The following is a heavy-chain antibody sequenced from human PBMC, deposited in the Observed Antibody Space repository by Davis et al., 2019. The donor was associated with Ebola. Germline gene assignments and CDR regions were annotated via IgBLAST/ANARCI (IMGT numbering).Heavy chain of an antibody. CDR3: AKDRFAGAAPGD. CDR1: GFTLSNYW. D-gene: IGHD3-16*01. J-gene: IGHJ4*02. CDR2: IWYDGSNK. V-gene: IGHV3-33*06. Sequence: GESLKISCAASGFTLSNYWMSWVRQAPGKGLEWVAVIWYDGSNKYYADSVKGRFTISRDNSKNTLYLQMNSLRAEDTAVYYCAKDRFAGAAPGDWGQGTLVTVSS.